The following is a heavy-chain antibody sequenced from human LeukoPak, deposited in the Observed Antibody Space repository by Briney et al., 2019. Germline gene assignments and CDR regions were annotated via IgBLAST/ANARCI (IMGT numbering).Heavy chain of an antibody. CDR3: ARDGNESGSGTFYSIGMDV. CDR2: ISYDGSNK. Sequence: GGSLRLSCAASGFTFSSYGMHWVRQAPGKGLEWVAVISYDGSNKYYADSVKGRFTISRDNSKNTLYLQMNSLRADDTAVYYCARDGNESGSGTFYSIGMDVWGHGTTVTVSS. V-gene: IGHV3-30*03. CDR1: GFTFSSYG. J-gene: IGHJ6*02. D-gene: IGHD3-10*01.